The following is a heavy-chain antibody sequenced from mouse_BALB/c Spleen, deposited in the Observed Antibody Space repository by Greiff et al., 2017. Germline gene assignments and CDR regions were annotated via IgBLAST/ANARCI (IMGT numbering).Heavy chain of an antibody. CDR1: GFNIKDTY. D-gene: IGHD1-2*01. CDR3: ASITTAPYFDY. V-gene: IGHV14-3*02. Sequence: EVQVVESGAELVKPGASVKLSCTASGFNIKDTYMHWVKQRPEQGLEWIGRIDPANGNTKYDPKFQGKATITADTSSNTAYLQLSSLTSEDTAVYYCASITTAPYFDYWGQGTTLTVSS. CDR2: IDPANGNT. J-gene: IGHJ2*01.